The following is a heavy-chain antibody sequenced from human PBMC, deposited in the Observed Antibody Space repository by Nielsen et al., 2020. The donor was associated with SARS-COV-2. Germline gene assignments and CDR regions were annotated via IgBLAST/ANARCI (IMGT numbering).Heavy chain of an antibody. D-gene: IGHD2-2*01. CDR3: ARDRVLNCSSTSCYVAYYFDY. V-gene: IGHV3-30-3*01. Sequence: GGSLRLSCAASGFTFSSYAMHWVRQAPGKGLEWVAVISYDGSNKYYADSVKGRFTISRDNSKNTLYLQMNSLRAEDTAVYYCARDRVLNCSSTSCYVAYYFDYWGQGTLVTVSS. CDR2: ISYDGSNK. CDR1: GFTFSSYA. J-gene: IGHJ4*02.